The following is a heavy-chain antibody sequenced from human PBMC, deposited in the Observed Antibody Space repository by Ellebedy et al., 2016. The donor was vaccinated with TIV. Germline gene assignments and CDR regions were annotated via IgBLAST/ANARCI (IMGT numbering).Heavy chain of an antibody. D-gene: IGHD1-20*01. V-gene: IGHV3-48*02. CDR3: VRDLYNLSNLYFDV. J-gene: IGHJ4*02. Sequence: PGGSLRLSCEASGFNFKIYGMPWVRQAPGQGMERIFYTSSNSGSATFYADSVQVRFTISRDNAKNSVDLQLPSLRNEDTAVYYCVRDLYNLSNLYFDVWGQGTLVTVSS. CDR1: GFNFKIYG. CDR2: TSSNSGSAT.